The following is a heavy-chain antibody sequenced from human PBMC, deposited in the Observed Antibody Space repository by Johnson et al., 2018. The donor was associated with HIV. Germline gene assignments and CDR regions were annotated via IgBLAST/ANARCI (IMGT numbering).Heavy chain of an antibody. Sequence: QVYLVESGGGVVRPGGSLRLSCAASGFTFSSYGMHWVRQAPGKGLEWVAVISYDGSEKYFADSVKGRFTISRDNSKNTLYLQMNSLRAEDTAVYYCAREPALVGANGGWGAFDIWGQGTLVTVSS. V-gene: IGHV3-30*03. D-gene: IGHD1-26*01. J-gene: IGHJ3*02. CDR3: AREPALVGANGGWGAFDI. CDR1: GFTFSSYG. CDR2: ISYDGSEK.